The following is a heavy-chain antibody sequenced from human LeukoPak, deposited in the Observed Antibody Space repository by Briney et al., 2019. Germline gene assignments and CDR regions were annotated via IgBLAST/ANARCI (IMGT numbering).Heavy chain of an antibody. CDR1: GFTFDNYA. CDR2: ISGSGGST. Sequence: GGSLRLSCAASGFTFDNYAMNWVRQAPGKGLEWVSAISGSGGSTYYADSVKGRFTISRDNSKNTLYLQMNSLRAEDTAVYYCAKCIVATNYYYYYMDVWGKGTTVTVSS. J-gene: IGHJ6*03. V-gene: IGHV3-23*01. CDR3: AKCIVATNYYYYYMDV. D-gene: IGHD5-12*01.